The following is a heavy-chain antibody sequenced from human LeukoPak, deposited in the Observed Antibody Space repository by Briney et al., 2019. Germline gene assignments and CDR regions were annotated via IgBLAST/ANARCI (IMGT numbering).Heavy chain of an antibody. Sequence: PGGSLRLSCAASGFTFDKAWMSWVRQAPGKGLEWVANIKQDGSEKYYVDSVKGRFTISRDNAKNSLYLQMNSLRAEDTAVYYCASWGEFHDAFDIWGQGTMVTVSS. CDR3: ASWGEFHDAFDI. V-gene: IGHV3-7*01. D-gene: IGHD3-16*01. CDR1: GFTFDKAW. J-gene: IGHJ3*02. CDR2: IKQDGSEK.